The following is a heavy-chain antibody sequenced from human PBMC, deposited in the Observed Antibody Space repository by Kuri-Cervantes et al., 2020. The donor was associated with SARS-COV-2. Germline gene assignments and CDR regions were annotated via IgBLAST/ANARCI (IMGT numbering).Heavy chain of an antibody. V-gene: IGHV3-49*04. D-gene: IGHD2-2*02. CDR1: GFTFSSYA. J-gene: IGHJ4*02. Sequence: GESLKISCAASGFTFSSYAMHWVRQAPGKGLEWVGFIRSKAYTGTTEYAASVKGRFTISRDDSKSIAYLQMNSLKTEDTAVYYCTIGYCSSTGCYRPYYFDYWGQGTLVTVSS. CDR3: TIGYCSSTGCYRPYYFDY. CDR2: IRSKAYTGTT.